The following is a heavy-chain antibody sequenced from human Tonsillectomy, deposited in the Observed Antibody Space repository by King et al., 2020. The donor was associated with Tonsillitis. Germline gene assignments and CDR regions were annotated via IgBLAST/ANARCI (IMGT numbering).Heavy chain of an antibody. V-gene: IGHV3-30*04. CDR1: GFTLRTYA. Sequence: QVQLVESGGGVVQPGGSLRLSCSISGFTLRTYAMHWVRQAPGKGLEWVAVTSYDGNNKYQTDSVKGRFTISRDNSRNTLYLEMNSLRAEDTAVYYCARSMNNWNYFDYWGQGTLVTVSS. J-gene: IGHJ4*02. CDR3: ARSMNNWNYFDY. D-gene: IGHD1-1*01. CDR2: TSYDGNNK.